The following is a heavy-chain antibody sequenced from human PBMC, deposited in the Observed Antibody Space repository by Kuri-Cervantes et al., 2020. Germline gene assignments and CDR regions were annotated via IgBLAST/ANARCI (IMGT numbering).Heavy chain of an antibody. V-gene: IGHV3-33*08. CDR2: IWYDGSNK. Sequence: GGSLRLSCAASGFTFSSYAMSWVRQAPGKGLEWVAVIWYDGSNKYYADSVKGRFTISRDNSKNTLYLQMNSLRAEDTAVYYCARDKGNRYYYDSSGYTYYFDYWSQGTLVTVSS. CDR1: GFTFSSYA. J-gene: IGHJ4*02. D-gene: IGHD3-22*01. CDR3: ARDKGNRYYYDSSGYTYYFDY.